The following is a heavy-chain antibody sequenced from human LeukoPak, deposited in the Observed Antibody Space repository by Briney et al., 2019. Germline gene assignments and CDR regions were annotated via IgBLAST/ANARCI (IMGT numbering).Heavy chain of an antibody. D-gene: IGHD1-26*01. V-gene: IGHV3-30-3*01. J-gene: IGHJ4*02. Sequence: PGGSLRLSCAASGFTFSSYAMHWVRQAPGKGLEWVAVISYDGSNKYYADSVKGRFTISRDNSKNTLYLQMNSLRAEDTAVYYCAKGSQWDFLVGVFGSWGQGTLVTVSS. CDR2: ISYDGSNK. CDR3: AKGSQWDFLVGVFGS. CDR1: GFTFSSYA.